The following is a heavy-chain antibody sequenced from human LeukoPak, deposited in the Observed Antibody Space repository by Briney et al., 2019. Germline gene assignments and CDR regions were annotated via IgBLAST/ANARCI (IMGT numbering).Heavy chain of an antibody. CDR3: ARAEQQLGYYFDY. J-gene: IGHJ4*02. D-gene: IGHD6-13*01. CDR2: IYYSGST. CDR1: GGSISSYY. Sequence: SETLSLTCTVSGGSISSYYWSWLRQPPGKGLEGIGYIYYSGSTNYNPSLTSRVTISVDTSKNQFSLKLSSVTAADTAVYYCARAEQQLGYYFDYWGQGTLVTVSS. V-gene: IGHV4-59*01.